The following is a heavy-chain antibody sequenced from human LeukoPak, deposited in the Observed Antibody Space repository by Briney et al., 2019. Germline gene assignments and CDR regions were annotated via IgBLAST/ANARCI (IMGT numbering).Heavy chain of an antibody. D-gene: IGHD5-24*01. CDR1: GYTFTRYD. CDR2: MNPNSGNT. CDR3: ARARDGDNPF. Sequence: GASVKVSCKASGYTFTRYDINWVRQATGQGLEWMGWMNPNSGNTGYAQKFQGRVTMTRNTSISTADMERSSLRSKDTAVYYCARARDGDNPFWGQGTRVTVSS. J-gene: IGHJ4*02. V-gene: IGHV1-8*01.